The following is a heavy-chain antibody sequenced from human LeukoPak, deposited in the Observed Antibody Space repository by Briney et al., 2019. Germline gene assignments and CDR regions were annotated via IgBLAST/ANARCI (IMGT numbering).Heavy chain of an antibody. D-gene: IGHD3-10*01. J-gene: IGHJ4*02. CDR1: GFTFSNAW. Sequence: GGSLRLSCAASGFTFSNAWLNWVRQAPGKGLEWVGHIKSRTDGGTTDYAAPVKGRFTISRDDSKNTLFLQMNSLKTEDTAVYYCTLPWGSGSYYDYWGQGTLVTVSS. CDR3: TLPWGSGSYYDY. V-gene: IGHV3-15*01. CDR2: IKSRTDGGTT.